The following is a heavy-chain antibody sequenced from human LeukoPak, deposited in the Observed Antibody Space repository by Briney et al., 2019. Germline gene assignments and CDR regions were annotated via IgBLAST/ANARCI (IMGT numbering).Heavy chain of an antibody. D-gene: IGHD6-13*01. J-gene: IGHJ5*02. Sequence: SETLSLTCNVSDGSISSYYWSWIRQPPGKGLEWIGYIYYSGSTNYNPSLKSRVTISVDTSKNQFSLKLSSVTAADTAVYYCARGPRGAAAGNGNWFDPWGQGTLVTVSS. CDR1: DGSISSYY. CDR2: IYYSGST. V-gene: IGHV4-59*01. CDR3: ARGPRGAAAGNGNWFDP.